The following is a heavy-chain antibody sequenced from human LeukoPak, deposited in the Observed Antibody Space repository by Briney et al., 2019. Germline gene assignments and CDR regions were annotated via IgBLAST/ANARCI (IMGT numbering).Heavy chain of an antibody. J-gene: IGHJ5*02. CDR3: TRPLYSSNCFDP. V-gene: IGHV3-73*01. CDR2: IRSKSNNNAT. CDR1: GFTFSGSA. Sequence: GGSLRLSCAASGFTFSGSAMHWVRQASGKGLEWVGRIRSKSNNNATAYSESVKGRFTISRDDSKNMAYLQLNSLKTEDTAVYYCTRPLYSSNCFDPWGQGTLVTVSS. D-gene: IGHD6-13*01.